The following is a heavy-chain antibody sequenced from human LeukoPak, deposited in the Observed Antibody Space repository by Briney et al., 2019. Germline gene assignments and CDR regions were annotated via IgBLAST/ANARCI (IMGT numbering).Heavy chain of an antibody. V-gene: IGHV1-18*01. J-gene: IGHJ4*02. Sequence: EASVKVSCKASGGTFSSYAISWVRQAPGQGLEWMGWISAYNGNTNYAQKLQGRVTMTTDTSTSTAYMELRSLRSDDTAVYYCARTFGSYIYGLNYWGQGTLVTVSS. CDR2: ISAYNGNT. CDR1: GGTFSSYA. CDR3: ARTFGSYIYGLNY. D-gene: IGHD2/OR15-2a*01.